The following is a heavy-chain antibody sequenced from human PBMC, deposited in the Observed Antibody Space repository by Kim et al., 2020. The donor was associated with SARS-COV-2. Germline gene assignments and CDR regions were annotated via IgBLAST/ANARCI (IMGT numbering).Heavy chain of an antibody. CDR3: ARQAGAEGGYFDL. V-gene: IGHV3-7*01. D-gene: IGHD1-26*01. J-gene: IGHJ2*01. Sequence: YVDSVKGRFTISRDNAKNSLYLQMNSLRAEDTAVYYCARQAGAEGGYFDLWGRGTLVTVSS.